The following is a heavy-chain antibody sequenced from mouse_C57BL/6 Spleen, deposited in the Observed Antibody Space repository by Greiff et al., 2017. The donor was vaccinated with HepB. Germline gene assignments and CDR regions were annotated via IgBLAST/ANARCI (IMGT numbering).Heavy chain of an antibody. CDR2: IHPNSGST. Sequence: QVQLQQPGAELVKPGASVKLSCKASGYTFTSYWMHWVKQRPGQGLEWIGMIHPNSGSTNYNEKFKSKATLTVEKSSSTAYMQLSSLTSEDSAVYCCARGTGGWYFDYWGQGTTLTVSS. J-gene: IGHJ2*01. CDR1: GYTFTSYW. V-gene: IGHV1-64*01. D-gene: IGHD4-1*01. CDR3: ARGTGGWYFDY.